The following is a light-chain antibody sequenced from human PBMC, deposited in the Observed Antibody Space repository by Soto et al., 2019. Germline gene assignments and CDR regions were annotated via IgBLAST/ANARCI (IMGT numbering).Light chain of an antibody. J-gene: IGKJ1*01. Sequence: DIQMTQSPSTLSASVGDRVTITCRASRSISVWLAWYQQKPGKAPKIMIYAASSLQGGVPSRFSGSGSGTEFTLTISSLQPDDFATYYCQQYNSYRWTFGLGTKVDIK. V-gene: IGKV1-5*01. CDR3: QQYNSYRWT. CDR2: AAS. CDR1: RSISVW.